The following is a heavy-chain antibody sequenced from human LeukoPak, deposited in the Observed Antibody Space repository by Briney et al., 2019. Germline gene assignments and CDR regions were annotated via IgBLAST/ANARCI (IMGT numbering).Heavy chain of an antibody. Sequence: ASVKVSCKASGYTFSDYFIHWVRQAPGQGLEWMGWIIPKSGATNYAQRFRDRVTVTSDTSTAYMDLSRLTSDDTAVYYCARGPHWDPHFDYWGQGTLVTVSS. V-gene: IGHV1-2*02. CDR2: IIPKSGAT. CDR3: ARGPHWDPHFDY. D-gene: IGHD7-27*01. J-gene: IGHJ4*02. CDR1: GYTFSDYF.